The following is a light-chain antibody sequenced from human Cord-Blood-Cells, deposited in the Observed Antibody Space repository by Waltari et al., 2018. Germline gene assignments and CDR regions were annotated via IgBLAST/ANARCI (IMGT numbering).Light chain of an antibody. V-gene: IGLV2-11*01. CDR3: CSYAGSYTLV. J-gene: IGLJ3*02. Sequence: QSALTQPRSVSGSPGQSVTISCTGTSSDVGGYNYVSWYQQHPGKAPKLMIYDVIKRPPGVPDRFSGSKSGNTASRTISGLQAEDEADYYCCSYAGSYTLVFGGGTKLTVL. CDR2: DVI. CDR1: SSDVGGYNY.